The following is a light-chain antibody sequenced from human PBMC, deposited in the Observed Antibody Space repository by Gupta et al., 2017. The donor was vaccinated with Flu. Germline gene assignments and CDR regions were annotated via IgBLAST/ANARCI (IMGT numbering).Light chain of an antibody. V-gene: IGLV3-1*01. CDR1: KLGDKY. Sequence: SYELTQPPSVSVSPGQTASITCSGDKLGDKYACWYHQKPGQSPVLVIYQDSKRPSGIPERFSGSNSGNTATLTISGTQAMDEGDYYCQAWDSSTAWVFGGGTKLTVL. CDR2: QDS. CDR3: QAWDSSTAWV. J-gene: IGLJ3*02.